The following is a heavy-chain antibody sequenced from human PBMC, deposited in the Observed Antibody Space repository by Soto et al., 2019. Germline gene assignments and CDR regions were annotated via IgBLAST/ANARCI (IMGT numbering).Heavy chain of an antibody. CDR2: ISGSGGST. CDR3: AKRRPPAGSSPWFDP. V-gene: IGHV3-23*01. Sequence: VGSLRLSCASSGFTFSSYAMRWGRQAPGKGLEWVSAISGSGGSTYYADSVKGRFTISRDNSKNTLYLRMNSLRAEDTAVYYCAKRRPPAGSSPWFDPRGQGTRVTVS. CDR1: GFTFSSYA. J-gene: IGHJ5*02. D-gene: IGHD6-13*01.